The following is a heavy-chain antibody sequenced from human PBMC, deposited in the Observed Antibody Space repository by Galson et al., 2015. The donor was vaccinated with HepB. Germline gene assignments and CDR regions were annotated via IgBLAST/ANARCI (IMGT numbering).Heavy chain of an antibody. Sequence: SVKVSCKASGYTSTSYYMHWVRQAPGQGPEWMGIINPSGGSTSYAQKFQGRVTMTRDTSTSTVYMELSSLRSEDTAVYYCARDLHCGGDCYSAEYFQHWGQVTLVTVSS. CDR3: ARDLHCGGDCYSAEYFQH. CDR1: GYTSTSYY. V-gene: IGHV1-46*01. CDR2: INPSGGST. D-gene: IGHD2-21*01. J-gene: IGHJ1*01.